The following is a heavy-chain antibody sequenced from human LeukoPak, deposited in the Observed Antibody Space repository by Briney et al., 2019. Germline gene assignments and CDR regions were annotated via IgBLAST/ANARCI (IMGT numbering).Heavy chain of an antibody. CDR3: ARVTGYMVEDYFDY. Sequence: KASETLSLTCTVSGDSISFYYWSWIRQPPGQGLEWIGYIFYNGSTNYNPSLKRRLTISVDTSKNQFSLKLRSVTAADTAVYYCARVTGYMVEDYFDYWGQGTLVTVSS. J-gene: IGHJ4*02. CDR1: GDSISFYY. D-gene: IGHD6-13*01. V-gene: IGHV4-59*01. CDR2: IFYNGST.